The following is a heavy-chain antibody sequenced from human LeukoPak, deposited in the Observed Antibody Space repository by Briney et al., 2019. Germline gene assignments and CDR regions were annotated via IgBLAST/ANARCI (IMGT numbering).Heavy chain of an antibody. V-gene: IGHV4-31*03. J-gene: IGHJ2*01. Sequence: SETLSLTCTVSSGSISSGDYYWTWIRQHPGKGLEWIGYIYHSGYTHYNPSLKSRVTMSLDTSKNKFSLKLSSVTAADTAVYYCVRGRYDSSGYNYWYFDLWGRGTLVTVSS. D-gene: IGHD3-22*01. CDR2: IYHSGYT. CDR3: VRGRYDSSGYNYWYFDL. CDR1: SGSISSGDYY.